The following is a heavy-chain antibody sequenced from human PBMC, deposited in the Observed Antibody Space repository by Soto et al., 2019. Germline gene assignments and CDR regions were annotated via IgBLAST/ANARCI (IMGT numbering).Heavy chain of an antibody. CDR3: ARDLGVVPALDV. CDR2: IYHSGST. D-gene: IGHD2-2*01. V-gene: IGHV4-38-2*02. CDR1: GYSVSSGYY. J-gene: IGHJ6*02. Sequence: SETLSLTCAVSGYSVSSGYYWGWIRQPPGKGLEWIGSIYHSGSTYYNPSLKSRVTISVDTSKNQFSLKLSSVTAADTAVYYCARDLGVVPALDVWGQGTTVTVSS.